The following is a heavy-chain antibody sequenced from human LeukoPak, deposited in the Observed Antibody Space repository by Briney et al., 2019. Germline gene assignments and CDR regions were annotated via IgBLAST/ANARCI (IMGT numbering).Heavy chain of an antibody. CDR3: ARLVRYCSGGSCPPDY. Sequence: GESLKISCQTSGYTFTSYWIGWVRQMPGKGLEWMGIMYPGDSDTRYSPSFQGQVTISADKSISPAYLQWSSVRASDTAMYYCARLVRYCSGGSCPPDYWGQGTLVTVSS. J-gene: IGHJ4*02. V-gene: IGHV5-51*01. CDR1: GYTFTSYW. D-gene: IGHD2-15*01. CDR2: MYPGDSDT.